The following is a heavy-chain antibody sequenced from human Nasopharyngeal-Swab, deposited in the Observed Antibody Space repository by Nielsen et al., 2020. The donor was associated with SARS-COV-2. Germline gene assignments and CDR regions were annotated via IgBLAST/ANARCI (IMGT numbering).Heavy chain of an antibody. V-gene: IGHV7-4-1*02. Sequence: WVRQAPGQGLEWMGWINTNTGNPTYAQGFTGRFVFSLDTSGSTGYLQISSLKAEDTAVYYCAREGDILTGSVDYWGQGTLVTVSS. CDR3: AREGDILTGSVDY. J-gene: IGHJ4*02. D-gene: IGHD3-9*01. CDR2: INTNTGNP.